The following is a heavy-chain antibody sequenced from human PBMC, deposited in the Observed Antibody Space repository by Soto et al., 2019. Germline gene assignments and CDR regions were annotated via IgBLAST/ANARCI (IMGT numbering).Heavy chain of an antibody. Sequence: ASVKVSCKASGGTFSSYAISWVRQAPGQGLEWMGWISAYNGNTNYAQKLQGRVTMTTDTSTSTAYMELRSLRSDDTAVYYCARDLTPYYYDSSGYYSFDYWGQGTLVTVSS. J-gene: IGHJ4*02. D-gene: IGHD3-22*01. V-gene: IGHV1-18*01. CDR2: ISAYNGNT. CDR1: GGTFSSYA. CDR3: ARDLTPYYYDSSGYYSFDY.